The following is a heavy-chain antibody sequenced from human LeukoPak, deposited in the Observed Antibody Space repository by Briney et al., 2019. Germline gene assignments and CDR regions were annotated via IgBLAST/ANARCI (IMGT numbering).Heavy chain of an antibody. CDR3: ARRDFAIFGVVTSFDY. Sequence: ETLSLTCAVYGESFSGYYWSWIRQPPGKGLEWIGEINHSGSTNYNPSLKSRVTISVDTSKNQFSLKLSSVTAADTAVYYCARRDFAIFGVVTSFDYWGQGTLVTVSS. D-gene: IGHD3-3*01. V-gene: IGHV4-34*01. J-gene: IGHJ4*02. CDR1: GESFSGYY. CDR2: INHSGST.